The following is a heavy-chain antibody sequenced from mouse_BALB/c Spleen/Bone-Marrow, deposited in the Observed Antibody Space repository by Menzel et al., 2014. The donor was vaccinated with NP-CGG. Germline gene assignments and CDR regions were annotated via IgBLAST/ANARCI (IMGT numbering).Heavy chain of an antibody. D-gene: IGHD1-1*01. CDR3: ASLYYYGNFAY. CDR1: GFDFSRYW. V-gene: IGHV4-1*02. Sequence: EVKLVESGGGLVQPGGSLKLSCAASGFDFSRYWMSWVRQAPGKGLEWIGEINPDSSTINYTPSLKDKFIISRDNAKKPLFLQMSKVGSEDTSLYCCASLYYYGNFAYWGQGTTLTVSS. J-gene: IGHJ2*01. CDR2: INPDSSTI.